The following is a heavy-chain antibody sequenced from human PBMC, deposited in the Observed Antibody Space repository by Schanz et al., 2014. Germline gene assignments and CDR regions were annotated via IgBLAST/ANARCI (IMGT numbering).Heavy chain of an antibody. D-gene: IGHD5-12*01. V-gene: IGHV3-23*04. Sequence: EVQLVESGGGLVKPGGSLRLSCAASGITFSDYAMSWVRQAPGKGPEWVSAIGGDASRTYYADSVKGRFTISRDDSKNMLYLEMTSLRVEDTAVYYCARWRVGGLNILADDYDIWGQGTEVIVSS. J-gene: IGHJ3*02. CDR3: ARWRVGGLNILADDYDI. CDR2: IGGDASRT. CDR1: GITFSDYA.